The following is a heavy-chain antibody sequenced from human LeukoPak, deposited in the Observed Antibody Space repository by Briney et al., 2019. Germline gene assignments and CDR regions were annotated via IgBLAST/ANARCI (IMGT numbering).Heavy chain of an antibody. CDR3: ARDRRVTIFGVDVFDY. D-gene: IGHD3-3*01. Sequence: GGSLRLSCAASGFTFSSYAMHWVRQAPGRGLEWVAVISYDGSNKYYADSVKGRFTISRDNSKNTLCLQMNSLRAEDTAVYYCARDRRVTIFGVDVFDYWGQGTLVTVSS. CDR1: GFTFSSYA. CDR2: ISYDGSNK. J-gene: IGHJ4*02. V-gene: IGHV3-30-3*01.